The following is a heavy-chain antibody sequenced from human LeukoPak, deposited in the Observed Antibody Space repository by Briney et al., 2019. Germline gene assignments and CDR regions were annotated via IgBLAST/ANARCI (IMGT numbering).Heavy chain of an antibody. V-gene: IGHV3-49*03. CDR1: GFTFGDYA. Sequence: GGSLRLSCTASGFTFGDYAMSWFRQAPGKGLEWVGFIRSKAYGGTTEYAASVKGRFTISRDDSKSIAYLQMNSLKTEDTAVYYCTRGVDYDSSGCDYWGKGTLVTVSS. CDR3: TRGVDYDSSGCDY. J-gene: IGHJ4*02. D-gene: IGHD3-22*01. CDR2: IRSKAYGGTT.